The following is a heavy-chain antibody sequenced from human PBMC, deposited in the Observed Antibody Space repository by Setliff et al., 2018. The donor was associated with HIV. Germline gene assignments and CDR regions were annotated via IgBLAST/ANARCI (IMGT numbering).Heavy chain of an antibody. CDR1: GGSITSGDYH. Sequence: SETLSLTCTVSGGSITSGDYHWSWIRQPPGKGLEWIGYIYYTGSTYYNPSLKSRLTLSIDTSKNQFSLKLSSVTAADTAAYYCTRGLGDQWLGSGDIDQYRYMDVWGTATTVTVSS. CDR3: TRGLGDQWLGSGDIDQYRYMDV. V-gene: IGHV4-30-4*08. CDR2: IYYTGST. J-gene: IGHJ6*03. D-gene: IGHD6-19*01.